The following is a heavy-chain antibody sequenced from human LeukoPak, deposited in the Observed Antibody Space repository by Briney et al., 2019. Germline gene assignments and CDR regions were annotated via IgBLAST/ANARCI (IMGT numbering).Heavy chain of an antibody. Sequence: SETLSLTCTVSGGSISSYYWSWIRQPPGKGLEWIGYIHYSGSTNNNPSLKSRVTISVDTSKNQFSLKLNSVTAADTAVYYCARQQLAGFDPWGQGTLVTVSS. CDR1: GGSISSYY. J-gene: IGHJ5*02. D-gene: IGHD6-13*01. CDR2: IHYSGST. CDR3: ARQQLAGFDP. V-gene: IGHV4-59*01.